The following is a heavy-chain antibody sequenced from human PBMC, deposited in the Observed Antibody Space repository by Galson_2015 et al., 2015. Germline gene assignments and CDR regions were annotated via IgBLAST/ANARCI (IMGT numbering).Heavy chain of an antibody. CDR1: GYTLTELS. CDR3: ATEWGSGDSTHDAFDI. D-gene: IGHD2-15*01. CDR2: FDREDGET. V-gene: IGHV1-24*01. Sequence: SVKVSCKASGYTLTELSMHWVRQAPGKGLEWMGGFDREDGETIYAQKFQGRVTMTEDTATDTAYMELSSLRSEDTAVYYCATEWGSGDSTHDAFDIWGQGTMVTVSS. J-gene: IGHJ3*02.